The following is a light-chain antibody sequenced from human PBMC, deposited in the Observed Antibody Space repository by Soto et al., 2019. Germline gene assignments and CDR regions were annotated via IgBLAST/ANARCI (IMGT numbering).Light chain of an antibody. J-gene: IGLJ2*01. CDR1: RPNFGSNT. V-gene: IGLV1-44*01. CDR3: VAWDDSRNAYVV. Sequence: SVFAHARLCSSIPGLMVPTPCPGNRPNFGSNTVNWYQQLPGTAPKLVIYSNNPRPSGVPDRFSGSKSGTSASLAISGLQSEEEADYYCVAWDDSRNAYVVFRGGTKVTVL. CDR2: SNN.